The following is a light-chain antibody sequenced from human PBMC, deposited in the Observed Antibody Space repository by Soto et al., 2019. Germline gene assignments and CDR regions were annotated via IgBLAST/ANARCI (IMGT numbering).Light chain of an antibody. Sequence: DIQMTQSPSSLSASVGDRVTISCRASQIISTYLNWYQQKPGTAPRLLISRASSVKSGVPPRFSGSGSGRDFTPPISSLRPEDIATYFCQQSYTSPPWTFGQGTKVEVK. CDR1: QIISTY. CDR3: QQSYTSPPWT. J-gene: IGKJ1*01. V-gene: IGKV1-39*01. CDR2: RAS.